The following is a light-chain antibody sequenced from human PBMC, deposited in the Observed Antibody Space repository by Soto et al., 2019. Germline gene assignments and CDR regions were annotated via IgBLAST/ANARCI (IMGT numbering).Light chain of an antibody. Sequence: QSVLTQPASVSGSPGQSITISCTGTSTDVGSYNLVSWYQQHPGKAPKLMIYEVSNRPSGISNRFSGSKSGNTASLTISGLQAEDEADYYCCSYTTGSTLYVFGTGTKLTVL. V-gene: IGLV2-14*02. J-gene: IGLJ1*01. CDR1: STDVGSYNL. CDR3: CSYTTGSTLYV. CDR2: EVS.